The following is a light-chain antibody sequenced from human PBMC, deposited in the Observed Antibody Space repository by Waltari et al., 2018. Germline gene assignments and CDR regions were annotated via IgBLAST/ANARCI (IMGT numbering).Light chain of an antibody. CDR3: QSYDSSLSGVV. V-gene: IGLV1-40*01. CDR1: SSNIGAGYD. Sequence: QSVLTQPPSVSGAPGQRVTISCTGSSSNIGAGYDVHWYQQLPGTAPKLLIYGHNNRPSGVPDRFSGSKSGTSASLAITGLLAEDEADYYCQSYDSSLSGVVFGGGTKLTVL. CDR2: GHN. J-gene: IGLJ2*01.